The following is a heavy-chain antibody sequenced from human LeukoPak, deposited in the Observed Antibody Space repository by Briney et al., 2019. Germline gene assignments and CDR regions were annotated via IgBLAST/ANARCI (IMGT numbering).Heavy chain of an antibody. CDR3: ARLQGRGDNYLDY. D-gene: IGHD7-27*01. CDR2: VSYSGSS. J-gene: IGHJ4*02. CDR1: GGSISNYH. V-gene: IGHV4-59*08. Sequence: PSETLSLTCTVSGGSISNYHWSWIRQPPGKRLEWIGYVSYSGSSSSNPSLESRVTISVDMFENQFSLRLSSVTASDTAVYYCARLQGRGDNYLDYWGQGTLVTVSS.